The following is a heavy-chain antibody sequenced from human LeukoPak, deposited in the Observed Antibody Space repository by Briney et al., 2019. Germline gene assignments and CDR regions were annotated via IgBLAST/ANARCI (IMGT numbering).Heavy chain of an antibody. V-gene: IGHV1-18*04. CDR2: ISAYNGNT. Sequence: GASVKVSCKASGYTFTSYYMHWVRQAPGQGLEWMGWISAYNGNTNYAQKLQGRVTMTTDTSTSTAYMELRSLRSDDTAVYYCARDADSSSWSLAYYYYGMDVWGQGTTVTVSS. CDR1: GYTFTSYY. J-gene: IGHJ6*02. CDR3: ARDADSSSWSLAYYYYGMDV. D-gene: IGHD6-13*01.